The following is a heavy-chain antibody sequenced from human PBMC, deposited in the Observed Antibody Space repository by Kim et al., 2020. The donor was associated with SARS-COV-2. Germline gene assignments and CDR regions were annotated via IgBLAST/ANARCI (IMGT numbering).Heavy chain of an antibody. D-gene: IGHD2-2*02. CDR1: GFTFSSYG. CDR3: ARDPRITAYCSSTSCYSFGAFDY. CDR2: IWYDGSNK. V-gene: IGHV3-33*01. J-gene: IGHJ4*02. Sequence: GGSLRLSCAASGFTFSSYGMHWVRQAPGKGLEWVAVIWYDGSNKYYADSVKGRFTISRDNSKNTLYLQMNSLRAEDTAVYYCARDPRITAYCSSTSCYSFGAFDYWGQGTLVTVSS.